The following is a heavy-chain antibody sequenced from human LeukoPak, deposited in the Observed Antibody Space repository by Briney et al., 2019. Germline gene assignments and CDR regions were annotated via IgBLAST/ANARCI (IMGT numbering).Heavy chain of an antibody. Sequence: GGSLRLSCAASGFTFSSYSMNWVRQAPGKGLEWVSSISSSSYIYYADSVKGRFTISRDNAKNSLYLQMNSLRAEDTAVYYCARVRAAAGTRVFDYWGQGTLVTVSS. CDR3: ARVRAAAGTRVFDY. J-gene: IGHJ4*02. CDR2: ISSSSYI. CDR1: GFTFSSYS. V-gene: IGHV3-21*01. D-gene: IGHD6-13*01.